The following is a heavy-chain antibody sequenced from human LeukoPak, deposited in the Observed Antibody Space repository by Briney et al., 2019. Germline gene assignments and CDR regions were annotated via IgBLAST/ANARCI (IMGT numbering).Heavy chain of an antibody. J-gene: IGHJ4*02. V-gene: IGHV1-8*01. D-gene: IGHD7-27*01. CDR2: MSPNSSNT. CDR1: GYTFTSYD. CDR3: VRTPPNWGADF. Sequence: ASVKVSCKASGYTFTSYDINWMRQATGQGLEWMGWMSPNSSNTGYAQKFQGRVTMTRDTSTGTAYLELSSLRSEDSAVYYCVRTPPNWGADFWGQGTLVTVSS.